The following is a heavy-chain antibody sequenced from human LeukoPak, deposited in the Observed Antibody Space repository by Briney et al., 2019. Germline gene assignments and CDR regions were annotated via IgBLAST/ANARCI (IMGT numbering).Heavy chain of an antibody. J-gene: IGHJ3*02. CDR2: INPRDSYT. CDR3: ARRGEYYDILTGYYSAAFDI. Sequence: GESLKISCKGSGYSFTSYWISWVRQMPGKGLEWMGRINPRDSYTNYSPSFQGHVTISAEKSISTAYLQWSSLKASDTAMYYCARRGEYYDILTGYYSAAFDIWGQGTMVTASS. V-gene: IGHV5-10-1*01. D-gene: IGHD3-9*01. CDR1: GYSFTSYW.